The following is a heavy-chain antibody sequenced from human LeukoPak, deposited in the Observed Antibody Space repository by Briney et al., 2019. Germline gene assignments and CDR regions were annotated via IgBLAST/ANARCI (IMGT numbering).Heavy chain of an antibody. V-gene: IGHV1-18*01. CDR2: ISVYNGNA. CDR1: GYTFTNFG. D-gene: IGHD2-8*01. CDR3: ARVGSYCTNDICHDF. J-gene: IGHJ4*02. Sequence: ASVKVPCKTSGYTFTNFGVSWVRQAPGQGLEWMGWISVYNGNADYAQKFKGRVTMTTDTSTTTAYMELRSLRSDDTAVYYCARVGSYCTNDICHDFWGQGTLVTVSS.